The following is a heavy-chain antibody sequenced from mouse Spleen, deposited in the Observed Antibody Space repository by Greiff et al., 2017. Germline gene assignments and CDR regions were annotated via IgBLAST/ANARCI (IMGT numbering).Heavy chain of an antibody. Sequence: EVKLEESGPGLVKPSQSLSLTCSVTGYSITSGYYWNWIRQFPGNKLEWMGYISYDGSNNYNPSLKNRISITRDTSKNQFFLKLNSVTTEDTATYYCAREVTNGDYWGQGTSVTVSS. CDR2: ISYDGSN. D-gene: IGHD2-3*01. CDR1: GYSITSGYY. CDR3: AREVTNGDY. V-gene: IGHV3-6*02. J-gene: IGHJ4*01.